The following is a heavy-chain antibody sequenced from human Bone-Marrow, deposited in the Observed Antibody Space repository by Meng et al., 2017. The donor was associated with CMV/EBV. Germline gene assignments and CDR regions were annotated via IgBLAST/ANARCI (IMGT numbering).Heavy chain of an antibody. CDR1: GYTFTSYD. D-gene: IGHD1-7*01. Sequence: ASVKVSCKASGYTFTSYDINWVRQATGQGLEWMGWMNPNSGNTGYAQKFQGRVTITRNTSISTAYMELSSLRSEDTAVYYCAAGGVGGTDNWFDPWGQGTLVTVSS. V-gene: IGHV1-8*03. J-gene: IGHJ5*02. CDR3: AAGGVGGTDNWFDP. CDR2: MNPNSGNT.